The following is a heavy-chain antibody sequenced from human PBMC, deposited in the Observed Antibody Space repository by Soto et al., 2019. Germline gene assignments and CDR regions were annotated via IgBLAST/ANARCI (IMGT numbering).Heavy chain of an antibody. CDR1: GFTFSSYS. CDR3: AKKVNSGSGSQYFDY. Sequence: GWSLRLCCAASGFTFSSYSMSWCRQAPGKGLEWVSGFRGSGDDGTTYYADSVKGRFTISRDNSKNMLFLQMNSLRAEDTAIYYCAKKVNSGSGSQYFDYWGQGTLVTVSS. J-gene: IGHJ4*02. D-gene: IGHD3-10*01. V-gene: IGHV3-23*01. CDR2: FRGSGDDGTT.